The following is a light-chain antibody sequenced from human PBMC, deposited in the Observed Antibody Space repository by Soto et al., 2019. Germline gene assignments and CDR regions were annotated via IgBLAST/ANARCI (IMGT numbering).Light chain of an antibody. CDR2: KVS. CDR3: QQYNTDSGT. J-gene: IGKJ1*01. Sequence: DIQMTQSPSTLSASVGDRVTITCRASQSINDWLAWYQQKPGKAPRLLVHKVSIQDDGVPSRFSGSGSGTEFTLTISSLQPDDCAIYYCQQYNTDSGTFGQGTKVEIK. V-gene: IGKV1-5*03. CDR1: QSINDW.